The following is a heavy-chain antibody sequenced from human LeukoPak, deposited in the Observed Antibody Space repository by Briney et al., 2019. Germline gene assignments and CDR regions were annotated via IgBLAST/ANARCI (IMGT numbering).Heavy chain of an antibody. CDR3: ARGDYGDRDLDY. J-gene: IGHJ4*02. V-gene: IGHV3-33*01. D-gene: IGHD4-17*01. CDR2: VWYDGSNK. CDR1: GFTFNNFG. Sequence: GGSLRLSCAASGFTFNNFGMHWVRQAPGKGLEWVAVVWYDGSNKYYADSVKGRFTISRDNAKNSLYLQMNSLRDEDTAVYYCARGDYGDRDLDYWGQGTLVTVSS.